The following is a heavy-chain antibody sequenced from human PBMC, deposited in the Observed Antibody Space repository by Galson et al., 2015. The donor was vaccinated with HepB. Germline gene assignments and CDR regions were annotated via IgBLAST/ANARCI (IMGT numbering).Heavy chain of an antibody. V-gene: IGHV3-30*04. D-gene: IGHD1-26*01. CDR2: ISYDGSNK. CDR1: GFTFSSYA. Sequence: SLRLSCAASGFTFSSYAMRWVRQAPGKGLEWVAVISYDGSNKYYVDSVKGRFTISRDNSKNTLYLQMNSLRAEDTAVYYCARDLIVGATNEHYYYYYGMDVWGQGTTVTVSS. J-gene: IGHJ6*02. CDR3: ARDLIVGATNEHYYYYYGMDV.